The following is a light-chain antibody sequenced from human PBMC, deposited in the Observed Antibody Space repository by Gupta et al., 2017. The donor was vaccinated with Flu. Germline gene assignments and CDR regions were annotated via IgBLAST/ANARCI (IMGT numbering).Light chain of an antibody. CDR2: GSF. CDR3: LQSNYVFT. Sequence: DIQMTQSPSSLSASVGDRVTITCRASQGINNDLRWYQQKPGKAPKRLIYGSFRLQSGVPSRFSGSGSGTEFTLTISSLHPEDFATYYCLQSNYVFTFGPGTEVDFK. V-gene: IGKV1-17*01. CDR1: QGINND. J-gene: IGKJ3*01.